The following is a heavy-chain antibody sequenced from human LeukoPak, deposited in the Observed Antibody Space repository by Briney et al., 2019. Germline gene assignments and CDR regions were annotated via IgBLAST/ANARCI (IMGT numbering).Heavy chain of an antibody. J-gene: IGHJ4*02. V-gene: IGHV1-18*01. Sequence: ASVKVSCKASGYTFTSYGISWVQQAPGQGLEWMGWISAYNGNTNYAQKLQGRVTMTTDTSTSTAYMELRSLRSDDTAVYYCARDDSVYCSSTSCGVYWGQGTLVTVSS. D-gene: IGHD2-2*01. CDR3: ARDDSVYCSSTSCGVY. CDR1: GYTFTSYG. CDR2: ISAYNGNT.